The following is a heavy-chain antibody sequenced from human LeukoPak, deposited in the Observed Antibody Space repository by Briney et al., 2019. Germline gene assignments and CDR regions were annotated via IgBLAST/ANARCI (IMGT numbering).Heavy chain of an antibody. D-gene: IGHD6-19*01. J-gene: IGHJ4*02. CDR1: GASIRSYF. CDR2: IYYSGST. V-gene: IGHV4-59*01. Sequence: SETLSLTCTVSGASIRSYFWSWVRQPPGKGLEWIGYIYYSGSTNYNPSLKSRVTTSVDTSKNQFSLKLSSVTAADTAVYYCAREGYSSGWFEYWGQGTLVTVSS. CDR3: AREGYSSGWFEY.